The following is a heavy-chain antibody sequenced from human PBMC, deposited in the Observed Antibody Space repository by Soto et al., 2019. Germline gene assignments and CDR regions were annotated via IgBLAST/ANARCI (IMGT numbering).Heavy chain of an antibody. J-gene: IGHJ4*02. CDR2: ISYDGSNK. CDR3: ARELGYEIVY. D-gene: IGHD5-12*01. CDR1: GFTFSSYG. V-gene: IGHV3-30*03. Sequence: QVQLVESGGGVVQPGRSLRLSCAASGFTFSSYGMHWVRQAPGKGLEWVAVISYDGSNKYYADSVKGRFTISRDNSKNTLYLQMNSLRAEDTAVYYCARELGYEIVYWGQGTLVTVSS.